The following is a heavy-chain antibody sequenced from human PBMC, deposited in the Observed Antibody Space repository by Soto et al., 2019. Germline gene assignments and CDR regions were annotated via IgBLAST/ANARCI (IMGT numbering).Heavy chain of an antibody. J-gene: IGHJ3*02. CDR3: GGVSSGYYSPDVFYI. Sequence: GGSLRLSCAASGFTFSSYSMNWVRQAPGKGLEWVSYISSSSSTIYYADSVKGRFTISRDNAKNSLYLQMNSLRDEDTAVYYCGGVSSGYYSPDVFYICGQGTMVTVSS. V-gene: IGHV3-48*02. D-gene: IGHD3-22*01. CDR1: GFTFSSYS. CDR2: ISSSSSTI.